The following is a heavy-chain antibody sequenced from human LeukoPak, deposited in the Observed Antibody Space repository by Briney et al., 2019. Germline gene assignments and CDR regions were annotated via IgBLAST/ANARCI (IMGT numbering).Heavy chain of an antibody. J-gene: IGHJ5*02. CDR2: INWNGGST. CDR1: GFTFNNYA. Sequence: GGSLRLSCAASGFTFNNYAMNWVRQAPGKGLEWVSGINWNGGSTGYADSVKGRFTISRDNAKNSLYLQMNSLRAEDTALYYCAREGGYCSGGSCYNWFDPWGQGTLVTVS. D-gene: IGHD2-15*01. CDR3: AREGGYCSGGSCYNWFDP. V-gene: IGHV3-20*04.